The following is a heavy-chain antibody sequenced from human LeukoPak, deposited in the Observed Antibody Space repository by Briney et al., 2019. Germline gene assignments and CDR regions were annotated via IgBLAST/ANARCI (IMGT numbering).Heavy chain of an antibody. CDR3: ARDLDYGGNTGIDY. CDR2: ISSTSRTI. Sequence: GGSLRLSCAASGFIFSSYSMNWVRQAPGKGLEWVSYISSTSRTIYYADSVKGRFTISRDNAKNSLYLQLHSLRAEDSGVYYCARDLDYGGNTGIDYWGQGTLVTVSA. J-gene: IGHJ4*02. D-gene: IGHD4-23*01. CDR1: GFIFSSYS. V-gene: IGHV3-48*04.